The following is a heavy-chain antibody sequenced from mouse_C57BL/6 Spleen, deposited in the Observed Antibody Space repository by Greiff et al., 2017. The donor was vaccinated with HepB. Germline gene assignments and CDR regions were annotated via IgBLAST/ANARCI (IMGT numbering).Heavy chain of an antibody. CDR1: GYTFPDHT. CDR2: IYPRDGST. CDR3: ARVEYSNPWYFDG. J-gene: IGHJ1*03. V-gene: IGHV1-78*01. D-gene: IGHD2-5*01. Sequence: VQLQQSDAELVKPGASVKISCKVSGYTFPDHTIHWMKQRPEQGLEWIGYIYPRDGSTKYNEKFKGKATLTADKSSSTAYMQLNSLTSEDSAVYFCARVEYSNPWYFDGWGTGTTVTVSS.